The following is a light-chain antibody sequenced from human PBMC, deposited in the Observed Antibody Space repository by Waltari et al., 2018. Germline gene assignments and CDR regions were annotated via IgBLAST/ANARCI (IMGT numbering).Light chain of an antibody. V-gene: IGKV1-6*01. J-gene: IGKJ4*01. Sequence: AIQMTQSPSFLSASLGDRVTIPCRASQGIRTDVGWYQYKSGKAPKLLIYGSSKLQAGVPSRFSGSGSGTDFTLTISSLQPEDFATYYCLQDYLYPLTFGGGTVVEV. CDR3: LQDYLYPLT. CDR2: GSS. CDR1: QGIRTD.